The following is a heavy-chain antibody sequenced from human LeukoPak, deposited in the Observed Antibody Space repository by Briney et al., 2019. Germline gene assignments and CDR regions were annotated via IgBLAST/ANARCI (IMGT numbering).Heavy chain of an antibody. CDR3: AKSDSGWTYYYYGMDV. D-gene: IGHD6-19*01. CDR2: ISGSGGST. V-gene: IGHV3-23*01. J-gene: IGHJ6*02. CDR1: GFTFSSYA. Sequence: PGGSLRLSCAASGFTFSSYAMSWVPQAPGKGLKWVSAISGSGGSTYYADSVKGRFTISRDNSKNTLYLQMSSLRAEDTAVYYCAKSDSGWTYYYYGMDVWGQGTTVTVPS.